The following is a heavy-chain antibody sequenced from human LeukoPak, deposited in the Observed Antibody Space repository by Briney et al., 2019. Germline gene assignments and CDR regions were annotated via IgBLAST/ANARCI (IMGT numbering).Heavy chain of an antibody. CDR2: IHTSGSA. CDR3: ARLGGYSGYDLDY. V-gene: IGHV4-61*02. Sequence: SETLSLPCTVSGGSISSGSYYWSWIRQPAGKGLEWIGRIHTSGSANYNPSLKSRVTISLDTSKNQFSLKLTSVTAADTAVYYCARLGGYSGYDLDYWGQGTLVTVSS. D-gene: IGHD5-12*01. J-gene: IGHJ4*02. CDR1: GGSISSGSYY.